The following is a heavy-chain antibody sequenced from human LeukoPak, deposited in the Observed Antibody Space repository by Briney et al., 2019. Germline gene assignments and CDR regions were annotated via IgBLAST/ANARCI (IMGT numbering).Heavy chain of an antibody. Sequence: GGSLRLPCAASGFTFSTYAMHWVRQAPGKGLEWVAVIWYDGSNKYYADSVKGRFTISRDNSKNTLYLQMNSLTAEDTAVYYCAKGKGNYYDRSGYYVLDYWGQGTLVTVSS. J-gene: IGHJ4*02. D-gene: IGHD3-22*01. CDR3: AKGKGNYYDRSGYYVLDY. CDR2: IWYDGSNK. CDR1: GFTFSTYA. V-gene: IGHV3-33*06.